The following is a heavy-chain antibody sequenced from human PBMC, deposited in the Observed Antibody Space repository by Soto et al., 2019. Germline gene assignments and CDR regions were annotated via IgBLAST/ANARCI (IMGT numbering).Heavy chain of an antibody. Sequence: WGSLRLSCAASGFTFSNYAMHWGRLAPGKGLEWVAVVSYDGSDKYNANSVKGRFTISRVNSRNTLYLQMNSLRAEATAVDYCSRDTGHNGNNYYYSGMDAWVQGTTVTVPS. CDR3: SRDTGHNGNNYYYSGMDA. J-gene: IGHJ6*01. CDR1: GFTFSNYA. D-gene: IGHD2-8*01. CDR2: VSYDGSDK. V-gene: IGHV3-30-3*01.